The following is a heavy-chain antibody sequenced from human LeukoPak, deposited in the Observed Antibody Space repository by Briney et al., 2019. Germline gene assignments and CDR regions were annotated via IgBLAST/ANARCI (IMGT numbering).Heavy chain of an antibody. J-gene: IGHJ4*02. Sequence: GGSLRLSCAASGFTFSSYGMSWVRQAPGKGLEWVSAISGSGGSTYYADSVKGRFTISRDNSKNTLYLQMNSLRAEDTAVYYCARGYSSGWYYFDYWGQGTLVTVSS. CDR2: ISGSGGST. V-gene: IGHV3-23*01. CDR1: GFTFSSYG. CDR3: ARGYSSGWYYFDY. D-gene: IGHD6-19*01.